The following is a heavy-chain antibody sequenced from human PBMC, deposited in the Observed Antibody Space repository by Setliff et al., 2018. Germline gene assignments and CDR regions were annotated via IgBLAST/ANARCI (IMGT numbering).Heavy chain of an antibody. J-gene: IGHJ4*02. Sequence: TLSLTCTVSGGSVSNSGFFWGWLRQAPGKGLEWIGNIYDSGSSNYNASLKSRLIITRDTSKNQISLKLTSVTAADTAVYYCARLRGIAVPGAPKYYSPGYWGQGTPVTVSS. V-gene: IGHV4-39*01. D-gene: IGHD6-19*01. CDR2: IYDSGSS. CDR1: GGSVSNSGFF. CDR3: ARLRGIAVPGAPKYYSPGY.